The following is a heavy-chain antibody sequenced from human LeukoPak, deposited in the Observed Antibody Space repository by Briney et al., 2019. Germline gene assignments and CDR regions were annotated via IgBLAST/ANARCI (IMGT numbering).Heavy chain of an antibody. CDR1: GDSVSSGNFY. Sequence: SETLSLTCTVSGDSVSSGNFYWNWIRQPPGKGLVWIGYVYHTGSTNYNPSLESRVTMSVDTSKNQFYLKLTSVTAADTAVYFCARAPPLYRDRPSYAFDLWGQGTMVTVSS. V-gene: IGHV4-61*01. D-gene: IGHD3-16*02. CDR3: ARAPPLYRDRPSYAFDL. CDR2: VYHTGST. J-gene: IGHJ3*01.